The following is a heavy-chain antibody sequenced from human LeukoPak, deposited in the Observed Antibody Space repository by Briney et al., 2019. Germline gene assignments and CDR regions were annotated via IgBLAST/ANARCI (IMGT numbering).Heavy chain of an antibody. CDR1: GFTFSSYG. Sequence: GGSLRLSCAASGFTFSSYGMHWVRQAPGKGLEWVAFIRYDGSNKYYADSVKGRFTISRDNAKNSLYLQMNSLRAEDTAVYYCARDRVQLWATFDYWGQGTLVTVSS. V-gene: IGHV3-30*02. CDR2: IRYDGSNK. D-gene: IGHD5-18*01. CDR3: ARDRVQLWATFDY. J-gene: IGHJ4*02.